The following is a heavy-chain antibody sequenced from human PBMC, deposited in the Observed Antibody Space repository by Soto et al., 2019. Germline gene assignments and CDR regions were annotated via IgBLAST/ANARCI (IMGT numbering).Heavy chain of an antibody. Sequence: QVQLVQSGAEVKKPGASVKVSCKASGYNFTMYAMIWVRQAPGQRPEWMGWINTGNGNTKYSPKLQGRVTITRDTSASTAYMELSSPKSEDTAVYYCARGERLYYAYYGMDVWGQGSTVTVSS. J-gene: IGHJ6*02. CDR3: ARGERLYYAYYGMDV. D-gene: IGHD2-21*01. V-gene: IGHV1-3*04. CDR2: INTGNGNT. CDR1: GYNFTMYA.